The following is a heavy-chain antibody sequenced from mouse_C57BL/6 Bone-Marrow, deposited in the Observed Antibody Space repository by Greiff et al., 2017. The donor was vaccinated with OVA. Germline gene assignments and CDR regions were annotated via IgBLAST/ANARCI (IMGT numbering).Heavy chain of an antibody. CDR1: GFTFSDYY. J-gene: IGHJ3*01. V-gene: IGHV5-16*01. Sequence: VQLKESEGGLVQPGSSMKLSCTASGFTFSDYYMAWVRQVPEKGLEWVANINYDGSSTYYLDSLKSRFIISRDNAKNFLYLQMSSLKSEDTATYYCAREYDGYSWFAYWGQGTLVTVSA. CDR3: AREYDGYSWFAY. D-gene: IGHD2-3*01. CDR2: INYDGSST.